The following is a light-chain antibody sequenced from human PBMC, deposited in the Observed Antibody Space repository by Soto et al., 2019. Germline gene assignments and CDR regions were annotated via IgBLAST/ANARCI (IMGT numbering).Light chain of an antibody. CDR2: GAS. V-gene: IGKV3-20*01. CDR1: QSVSNNY. Sequence: EIALTQSPGTLSLSPGERATLSCRSSQSVSNNYLAWYQQQPGQAPRLLIYGASSRATGIPDRFSGSGSGTDFTLTISRMEPEDFAVYYCQQYGSSPITFGQGTRLEIK. J-gene: IGKJ5*01. CDR3: QQYGSSPIT.